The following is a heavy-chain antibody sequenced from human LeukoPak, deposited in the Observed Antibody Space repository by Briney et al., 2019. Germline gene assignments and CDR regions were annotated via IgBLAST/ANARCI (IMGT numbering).Heavy chain of an antibody. CDR3: ARGFCSGGTCYRITGTFDV. V-gene: IGHV3-48*03. CDR1: GFTFSSYE. D-gene: IGHD2-15*01. Sequence: GGSLRLSCAASGFTFSSYEMKWVRQAPGKGLEWVSYISSSGSTIYYADSVKGRFTISRDNGNNSLFLEMTSLRADDTAVYYCARGFCSGGTCYRITGTFDVWGHGTMVSVSS. J-gene: IGHJ3*01. CDR2: ISSSGSTI.